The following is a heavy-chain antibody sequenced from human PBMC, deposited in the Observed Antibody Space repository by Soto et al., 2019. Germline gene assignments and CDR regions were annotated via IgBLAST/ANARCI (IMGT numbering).Heavy chain of an antibody. V-gene: IGHV1-46*01. CDR1: GISFINHY. CDR2: INPAGSVT. CDR3: AKATSYSGYSSGWGFYY. Sequence: ASVKVSCKASGISFINHYVHWVRQAPGQGPEWMGVINPAGSVTVYALKLQDRVTVTRDTSTSTVYMELNSLRGDDTALYYCAKATSYSGYSSGWGFYYWGQGTLVTVSS. D-gene: IGHD6-19*01. J-gene: IGHJ4*02.